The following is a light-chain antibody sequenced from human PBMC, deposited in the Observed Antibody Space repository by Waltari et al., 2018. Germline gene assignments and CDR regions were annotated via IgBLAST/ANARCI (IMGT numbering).Light chain of an antibody. CDR3: LSPETRGSWV. V-gene: IGLV3-25*03. J-gene: IGLJ2*01. Sequence: SYELTQSPSVSLSPGQTARITCRWDALPKKYAYWYQTQPGQAPVLIIFKDRERPSGIPERFSGSTSGTTVTLTITGVQAEDEADYYCLSPETRGSWVFGGGTKLTVL. CDR2: KDR. CDR1: ALPKKY.